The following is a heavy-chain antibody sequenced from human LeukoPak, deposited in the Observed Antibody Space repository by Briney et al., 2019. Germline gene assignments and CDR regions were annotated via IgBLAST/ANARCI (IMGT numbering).Heavy chain of an antibody. D-gene: IGHD1-1*01. J-gene: IGHJ4*02. CDR3: AKGNWRYFDY. CDR2: ISSSSSYT. CDR1: GFTFSDYY. Sequence: GGSLRLSCAASGFTFSDYYMSWIRQAPGKGLEWVSYISSSSSYTNYADSVKGRFTISRDNAKNSLYLQMNSLGADDTAVYYCAKGNWRYFDYWGQGTLVTVSS. V-gene: IGHV3-11*05.